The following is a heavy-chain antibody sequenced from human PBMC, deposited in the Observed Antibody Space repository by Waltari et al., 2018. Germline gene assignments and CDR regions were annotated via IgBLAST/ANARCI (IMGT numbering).Heavy chain of an antibody. CDR2: INAGNGNT. CDR1: GYTFTSYA. CDR3: ARGGRTTVTTLGY. V-gene: IGHV1-3*01. Sequence: QVQLVQSGAEVKKPGASVKVSCKASGYTFTSYAMHWVRQAPGQMLEWMGWINAGNGNTKYSQKFQGRVTITRDTSASTAYMELSSLRSEDTAVYYCARGGRTTVTTLGYWGQGTLVTVSS. D-gene: IGHD4-17*01. J-gene: IGHJ4*02.